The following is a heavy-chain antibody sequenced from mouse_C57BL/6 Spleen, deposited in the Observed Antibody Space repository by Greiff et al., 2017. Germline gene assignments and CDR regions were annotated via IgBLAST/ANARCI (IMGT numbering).Heavy chain of an antibody. CDR1: GFTFSDAW. J-gene: IGHJ4*01. CDR2: IRNKANNHAT. D-gene: IGHD2-1*01. Sequence: EVKLVESGGGLVQPGGSMKLSCAASGFTFSDAWMDWVRQSPEKGLEWVAEIRNKANNHATYYAESVKGRFTISRDDSKSSVYLQMNSLRAEDTGIYYCTRQGGNFTVYAMDYWGQGTSVTVSS. V-gene: IGHV6-6*01. CDR3: TRQGGNFTVYAMDY.